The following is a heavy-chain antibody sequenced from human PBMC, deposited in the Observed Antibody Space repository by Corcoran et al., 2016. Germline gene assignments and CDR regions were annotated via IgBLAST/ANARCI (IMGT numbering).Heavy chain of an antibody. Sequence: QVQLQESGPGLVKPSETLSLTCTVSGGSISSYYWSWIRQPPGKGLEWIGYIYYSGSTNYNPSLKSRVTISVDTSKNQFSLKLSSVTAADTAVYYCAKHVDTTVHWGDYGMDVWGQGTTVTGSS. V-gene: IGHV4-59*01. CDR3: AKHVDTTVHWGDYGMDV. J-gene: IGHJ6*02. D-gene: IGHD5-18*01. CDR1: GGSISSYY. CDR2: IYYSGST.